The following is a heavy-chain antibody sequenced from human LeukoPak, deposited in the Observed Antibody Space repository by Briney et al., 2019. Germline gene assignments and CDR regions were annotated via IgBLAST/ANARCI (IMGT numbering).Heavy chain of an antibody. CDR2: INPNSGGT. Sequence: EASVKVSCKASGYTFTGYYMHWVRQAPGQGLEWMGWINPNSGGTNYAQKFQGRVTMTRDTSISTAYMELSRLRSDDTAVYYCARGGYSNNHWFDPWGQGTLVTVSS. J-gene: IGHJ5*02. CDR3: ARGGYSNNHWFDP. CDR1: GYTFTGYY. V-gene: IGHV1-2*02. D-gene: IGHD4-11*01.